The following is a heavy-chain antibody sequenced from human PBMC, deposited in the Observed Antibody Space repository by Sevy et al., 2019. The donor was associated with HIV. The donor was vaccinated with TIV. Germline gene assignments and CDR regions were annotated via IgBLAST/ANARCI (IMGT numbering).Heavy chain of an antibody. D-gene: IGHD3-3*01. CDR3: AKEWGVTIFGVTDAFDI. CDR1: GFTFSSYA. CDR2: ISGSGRTT. Sequence: GSLRLSCAASGFTFSSYAMNWVRQAPGKGLEWVSVISGSGRTTYYADSVKGRFTISRDNSKNTLYLQMNSLRPDDTAVYYCAKEWGVTIFGVTDAFDIWGQGTMVTVSS. V-gene: IGHV3-23*01. J-gene: IGHJ3*02.